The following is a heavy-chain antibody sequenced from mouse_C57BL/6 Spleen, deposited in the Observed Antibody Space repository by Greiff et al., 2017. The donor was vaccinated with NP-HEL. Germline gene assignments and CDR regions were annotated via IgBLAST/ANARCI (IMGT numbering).Heavy chain of an antibody. D-gene: IGHD1-1*01. CDR1: GFTFNTYA. CDR3: VRDRYYGSSYWYFDV. J-gene: IGHJ1*03. V-gene: IGHV10-3*01. Sequence: EVQLVESGGGLVQPKGSLKLSCAASGFTFNTYAMHWVRQAPGKGLEWVARIRSKSSNYATYYAESVKDRFTISRDDSQSMLYLQMNNLKTEDTAMYYCVRDRYYGSSYWYFDVWGTGTTVTVSS. CDR2: IRSKSSNYAT.